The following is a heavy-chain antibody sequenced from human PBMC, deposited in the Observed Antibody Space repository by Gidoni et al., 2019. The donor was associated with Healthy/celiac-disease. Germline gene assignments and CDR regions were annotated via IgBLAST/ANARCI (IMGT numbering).Heavy chain of an antibody. J-gene: IGHJ1*01. D-gene: IGHD3-22*01. CDR2: ISYDGSNK. CDR3: ASVDSSGYPRRVHLEYFQH. CDR1: GFPFSSYA. Sequence: QVQLVESGGGVVQPGRSLRLSCAASGFPFSSYAMHWVRQAPGKGLEWVAVISYDGSNKYYEDSVKGRFTISRDNSKNTLYLQMNSLRAEDTAVYYCASVDSSGYPRRVHLEYFQHWGQGTLVTVSS. V-gene: IGHV3-30-3*01.